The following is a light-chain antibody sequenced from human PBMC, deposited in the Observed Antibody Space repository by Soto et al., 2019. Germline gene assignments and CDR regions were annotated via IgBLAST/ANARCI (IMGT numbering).Light chain of an antibody. J-gene: IGKJ5*01. Sequence: EIVLTQSPGTLSLSPGEIATLSFSASQSLSSSQLAWYQQKPGQAPRLLIHDASSRATGISDRFSGSGSGTEFTLTISSLQSEDFATYYCQQFNSYPITFGQGTRLEIK. CDR1: QSLSSSQ. CDR3: QQFNSYPIT. CDR2: DAS. V-gene: IGKV3-20*01.